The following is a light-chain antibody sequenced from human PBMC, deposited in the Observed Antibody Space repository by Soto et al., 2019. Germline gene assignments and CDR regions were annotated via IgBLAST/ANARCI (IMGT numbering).Light chain of an antibody. J-gene: IGLJ3*02. Sequence: SYELTQPPSVSVSPGQTASITCSGDKLGDKYASWYQQKAGQSPVLVIYQDTKRPSGIPERFSGSNSGNTATLTISGTQAMDEADYYCQAWDISTGVFGGGTKLTVL. V-gene: IGLV3-1*01. CDR3: QAWDISTGV. CDR2: QDT. CDR1: KLGDKY.